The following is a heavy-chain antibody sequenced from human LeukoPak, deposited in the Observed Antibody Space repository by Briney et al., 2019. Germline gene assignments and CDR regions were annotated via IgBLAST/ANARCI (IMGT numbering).Heavy chain of an antibody. J-gene: IGHJ4*02. CDR3: ARVSHGDYDY. CDR1: GFTFSSYA. D-gene: IGHD4-17*01. V-gene: IGHV3-23*01. Sequence: GGSLRLSCAASGFTFSSYAMSWVRQAPGKGLEWVSAIGGSGGSTSYAQKFQGRVTMTRDTSTSTVYMELSSLRSEDTAVYYCARVSHGDYDYWGQGTLVTVSS. CDR2: IGGSGGST.